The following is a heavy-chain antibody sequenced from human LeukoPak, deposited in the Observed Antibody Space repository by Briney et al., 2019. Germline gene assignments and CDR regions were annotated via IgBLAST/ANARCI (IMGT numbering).Heavy chain of an antibody. CDR3: ARGAIYYDAPFDY. CDR1: GGSISSYY. J-gene: IGHJ4*02. D-gene: IGHD3-22*01. CDR2: IYYSGST. Sequence: PSETLSLTCTVSGGSISSYYWSWIRQPPGKGLEWLGYIYYSGSTNYNPSLKSRVTISVDTSKNQFSLRLSSVTAADTAVYYCARGAIYYDAPFDYWGQGTLVTVSS. V-gene: IGHV4-59*01.